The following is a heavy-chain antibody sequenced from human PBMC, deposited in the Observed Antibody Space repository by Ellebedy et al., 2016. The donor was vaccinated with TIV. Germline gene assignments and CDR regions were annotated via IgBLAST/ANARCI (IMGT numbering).Heavy chain of an antibody. D-gene: IGHD1-26*01. V-gene: IGHV3-43D*03. Sequence: GGSLRLSCAASGFTFADYAMHWVRQAPGKGLEWVSLISWDGGSTYYADSVKGRFTISRDNSKNSLFLQMNSLRSEDTATYYCVKVRFSGYDGFDVWGQGPTVTVSS. CDR2: ISWDGGST. J-gene: IGHJ6*02. CDR3: VKVRFSGYDGFDV. CDR1: GFTFADYA.